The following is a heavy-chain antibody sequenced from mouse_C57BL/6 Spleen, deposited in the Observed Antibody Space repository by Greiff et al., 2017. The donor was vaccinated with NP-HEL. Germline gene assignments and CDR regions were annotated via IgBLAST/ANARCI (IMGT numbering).Heavy chain of an antibody. D-gene: IGHD1-1*01. CDR3: AGDYYGSSYDYAMDY. Sequence: QVQLKQPGAELVKPGASVKLSCKASGYTFTSYWMHWVKQSPGQGLEWIGMIHPNSGSTNYNEKFKSKATLTVDKSSSTAYMQLSSLTSEDSAVYYCAGDYYGSSYDYAMDYWGQGTSVTVSS. CDR2: IHPNSGST. J-gene: IGHJ4*01. V-gene: IGHV1-64*01. CDR1: GYTFTSYW.